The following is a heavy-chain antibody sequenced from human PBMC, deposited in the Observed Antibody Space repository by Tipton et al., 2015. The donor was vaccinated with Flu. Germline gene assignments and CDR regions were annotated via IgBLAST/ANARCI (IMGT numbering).Heavy chain of an antibody. Sequence: QLVQSGAEVKKPGESLKISCKGSGYSFTSYWIGWVRQMPGKGLEWMGIIYPGDSDTRYSPSFQGQVTISADKSTSTAYLQWSSLKASDTAMYYCVRQPYLGDYGGYLDYWGQGTLVTVSS. CDR1: GYSFTSYW. D-gene: IGHD4-17*01. V-gene: IGHV5-51*01. CDR2: IYPGDSDT. CDR3: VRQPYLGDYGGYLDY. J-gene: IGHJ4*02.